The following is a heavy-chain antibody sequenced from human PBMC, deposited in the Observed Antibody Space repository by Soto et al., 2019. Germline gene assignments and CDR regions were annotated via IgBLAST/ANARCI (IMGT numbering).Heavy chain of an antibody. Sequence: QVQLVESGGGVVQPGRSLRLSCAASGFTFSSYGMHWVRQAPGKGLEWVAVISYGGSNKYYADSVKGRFTISRDNSKKTLYLQMNNLRAEDTAVYYGAKDNCISTSCYRLYNWFDPWGQGTLVTVSS. CDR2: ISYGGSNK. CDR1: GFTFSSYG. V-gene: IGHV3-30*18. CDR3: AKDNCISTSCYRLYNWFDP. D-gene: IGHD2-2*01. J-gene: IGHJ5*02.